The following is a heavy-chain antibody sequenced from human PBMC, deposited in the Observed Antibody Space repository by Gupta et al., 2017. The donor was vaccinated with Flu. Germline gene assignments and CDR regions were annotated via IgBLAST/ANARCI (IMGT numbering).Heavy chain of an antibody. V-gene: IGHV4-34*01. Sequence: ASLSVSYWSWIRQPPGKGPEWIGEIAHSVVTNYNPSLKSRVTMSVDTYKNQFSLNPYSVTAADTAIYYCTRLGGFTVGYNWFDPWGPGTLVTVSS. J-gene: IGHJ5*02. CDR3: TRLGGFTVGYNWFDP. D-gene: IGHD4-4*01. CDR1: ASLSVSY. CDR2: IAHSVVT.